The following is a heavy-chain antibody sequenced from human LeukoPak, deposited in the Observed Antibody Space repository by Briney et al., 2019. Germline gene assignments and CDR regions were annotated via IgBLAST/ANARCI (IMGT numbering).Heavy chain of an antibody. V-gene: IGHV4-59*01. D-gene: IGHD2-15*01. J-gene: IGHJ4*02. Sequence: PSETLSLTCTVSGGSISSYYWSWIRQPPGKGLEWIGYIYNSGSTNYNPSLKSRVTISVDTSKNQFSLKLNSVTAADTAVYYCARGGWRLDYWGQGTLVTVSS. CDR2: IYNSGST. CDR1: GGSISSYY. CDR3: ARGGWRLDY.